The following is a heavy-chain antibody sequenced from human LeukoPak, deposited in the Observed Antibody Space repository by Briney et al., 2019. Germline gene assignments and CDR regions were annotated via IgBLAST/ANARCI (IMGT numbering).Heavy chain of an antibody. CDR3: ASEEGYSGYDFNY. Sequence: ASVKVSCKPSGYTFTSYGISWVRQTPGQGLEWMGWISAYNGNTDYAQKLQGRVTMTTDTSTSTAYTELTSLRSDDTAVYYCASEEGYSGYDFNYWGQGTLVTVSS. D-gene: IGHD5-12*01. V-gene: IGHV1-18*01. CDR2: ISAYNGNT. CDR1: GYTFTSYG. J-gene: IGHJ4*02.